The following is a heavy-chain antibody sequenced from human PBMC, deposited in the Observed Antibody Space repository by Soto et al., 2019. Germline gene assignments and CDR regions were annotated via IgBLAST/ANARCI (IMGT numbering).Heavy chain of an antibody. D-gene: IGHD1-1*01. CDR1: GGSISSYY. CDR2: IYNSGST. CDR3: ARDRLERRKDTSHYYYYGMDV. J-gene: IGHJ6*02. V-gene: IGHV4-59*01. Sequence: PSETLSLTCTVSGGSISSYYWSWIRQPPGKGLEWIGYIYNSGSTNYNPSLKSRVTISVDTSKNQFSLKLSSVTAADTAVYYCARDRLERRKDTSHYYYYGMDVWGQGTTVTVS.